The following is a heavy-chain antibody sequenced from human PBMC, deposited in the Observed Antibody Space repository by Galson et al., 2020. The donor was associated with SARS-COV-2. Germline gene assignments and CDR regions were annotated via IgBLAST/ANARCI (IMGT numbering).Heavy chain of an antibody. Sequence: SETLSLTCTVSGGSISSSSYYWGWIRQPPGKGLEWIGSIYYSGSTYYNPSLKSRVTISVDTSKNQFSLKLSSVTAADTAVYYCARQSDYGDYEVRGKYYFDYWGQGTLVTVSS. CDR1: GGSISSSSYY. V-gene: IGHV4-39*01. D-gene: IGHD4-17*01. CDR3: ARQSDYGDYEVRGKYYFDY. CDR2: IYYSGST. J-gene: IGHJ4*02.